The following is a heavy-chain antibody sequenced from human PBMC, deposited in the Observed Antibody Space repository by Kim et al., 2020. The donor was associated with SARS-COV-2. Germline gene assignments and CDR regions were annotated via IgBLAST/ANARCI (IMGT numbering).Heavy chain of an antibody. Sequence: ASVKVSCKASGYTFNNYVINWVRQAPGQGLEWLGWINPYSGNTNYAERLQGRVTMTTDASTSTTYIHLRSLRSDDTAVYFCARDNHYFESGGFRAFDIWGQGTMVTVSS. J-gene: IGHJ3*02. V-gene: IGHV1-18*01. CDR1: GYTFNNYV. CDR3: ARDNHYFESGGFRAFDI. D-gene: IGHD3-22*01. CDR2: INPYSGNT.